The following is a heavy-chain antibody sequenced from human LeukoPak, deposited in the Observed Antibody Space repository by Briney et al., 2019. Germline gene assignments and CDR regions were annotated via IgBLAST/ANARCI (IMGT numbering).Heavy chain of an antibody. D-gene: IGHD5-18*01. CDR2: INTNTGNP. V-gene: IGHV7-4-1*02. Sequence: WINTNTGNPTYAQGFTGRFVFSLDTSVSTAYLQISSLKTEDTAVYYCARDIQLWYQSYYFDYWGQGTLVTVSP. J-gene: IGHJ4*02. CDR3: ARDIQLWYQSYYFDY.